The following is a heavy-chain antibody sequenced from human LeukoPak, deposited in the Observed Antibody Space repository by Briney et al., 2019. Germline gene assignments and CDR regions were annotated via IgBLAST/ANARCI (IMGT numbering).Heavy chain of an antibody. CDR1: GFTFRRYW. CDR3: ARAGPPAFDP. J-gene: IGHJ5*02. Sequence: GGSLRLSCAASGFTFRRYWMNWVRQAPGKGLEWVANIKQEGSEKYYVESVKGRFTISRDNAKNSLYLQMNSLRAEDTAVYYCARAGPPAFDPWGQGTLVTVSS. V-gene: IGHV3-7*02. CDR2: IKQEGSEK.